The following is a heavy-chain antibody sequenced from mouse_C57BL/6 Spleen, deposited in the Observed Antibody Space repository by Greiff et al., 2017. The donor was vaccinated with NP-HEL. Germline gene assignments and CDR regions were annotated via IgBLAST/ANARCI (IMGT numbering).Heavy chain of an antibody. J-gene: IGHJ2*01. V-gene: IGHV1-55*01. Sequence: QVQLQQPGAELVKPGASVKMSCKASGYTFTSYWITWVKQRPGQGLEWIGDIYPGSGSTNYNEKFKSKATLTVDTSSSTAYMQLSSLTSEDSAVYYCARCLYYGSSFDYWGQGTTLTVSS. D-gene: IGHD1-1*01. CDR3: ARCLYYGSSFDY. CDR2: IYPGSGST. CDR1: GYTFTSYW.